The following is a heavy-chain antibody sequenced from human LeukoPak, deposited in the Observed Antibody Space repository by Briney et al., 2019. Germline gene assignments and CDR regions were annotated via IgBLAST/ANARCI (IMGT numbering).Heavy chain of an antibody. D-gene: IGHD5-18*01. J-gene: IGHJ4*02. CDR2: INPNSGGT. CDR1: GYTFTGYY. CDR3: ARQRGYSYGTLYFDY. Sequence: ASVKVSCKASGYTFTGYYMHWVRQAPGQGLEWMGWINPNSGGTNYAQKFQGRVTMTRDTSISTAYMELSRLRSDDTAVYYCARQRGYSYGTLYFDYWGQGTLVTVSS. V-gene: IGHV1-2*02.